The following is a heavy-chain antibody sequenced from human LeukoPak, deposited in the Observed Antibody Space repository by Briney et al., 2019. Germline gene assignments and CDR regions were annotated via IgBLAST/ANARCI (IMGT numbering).Heavy chain of an antibody. V-gene: IGHV4-39*01. CDR1: GGSISSSSYY. CDR3: ATVAVIRGVTYFDY. CDR2: IYYSGST. D-gene: IGHD3-10*01. Sequence: SETLSLTCTVSGGSISSSSYYWGWIRQPPGKGLEWIGSIYYSGSTYYNPSLKSRVTISVDTSKNQFSLKLSSVTAADTAVYYCATVAVIRGVTYFDYWGQGTLVTVSS. J-gene: IGHJ4*02.